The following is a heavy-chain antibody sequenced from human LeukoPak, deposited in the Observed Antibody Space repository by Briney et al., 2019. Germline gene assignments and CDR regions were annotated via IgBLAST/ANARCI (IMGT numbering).Heavy chain of an antibody. Sequence: SVKVSCKVSGGTFSSYAISWVRQAPGQGLEWMGGIIPIFGTANYAQKFQGRVTITADESTSTAYMELSSLRSEDTAVYYCARGEYDSSGYSPDWGQGTLVTVSS. CDR2: IIPIFGTA. CDR1: GGTFSSYA. D-gene: IGHD3-22*01. CDR3: ARGEYDSSGYSPD. J-gene: IGHJ4*02. V-gene: IGHV1-69*13.